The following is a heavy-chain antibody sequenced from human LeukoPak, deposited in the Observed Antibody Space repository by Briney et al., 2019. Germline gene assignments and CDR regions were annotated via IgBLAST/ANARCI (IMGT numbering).Heavy chain of an antibody. D-gene: IGHD3-9*01. J-gene: IGHJ4*02. CDR1: GFTFSSYS. Sequence: GGSLRLSCAASGFTFSSYSMNWVRQAPGKGLEWVSYISSSSSTIYYADSVKGRFTISRDNAKNSLFLQMNSLRAEDTAVYYCARDRHYNILTGNFDYWGQGILVTVSS. V-gene: IGHV3-48*04. CDR2: ISSSSSTI. CDR3: ARDRHYNILTGNFDY.